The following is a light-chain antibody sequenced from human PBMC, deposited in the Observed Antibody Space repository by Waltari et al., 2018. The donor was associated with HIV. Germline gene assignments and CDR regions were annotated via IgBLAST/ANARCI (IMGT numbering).Light chain of an antibody. CDR2: GFN. CDR1: SSDVVGYNY. CDR3: SSYAGSNNVV. Sequence: QSALTQPPSASGSPGQSLTISCTGTSSDVVGYNYVSWYQQHPGKAPKLMLYGFNKRPSGVPDRFAGSKSGDTASLTVSGLQAEDEAEYYCSSYAGSNNVVFCGGTKLTVL. V-gene: IGLV2-8*01. J-gene: IGLJ2*01.